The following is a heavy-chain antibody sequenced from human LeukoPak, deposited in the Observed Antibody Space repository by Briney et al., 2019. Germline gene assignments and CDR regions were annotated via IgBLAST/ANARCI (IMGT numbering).Heavy chain of an antibody. J-gene: IGHJ4*02. V-gene: IGHV1-8*03. Sequence: GASVKVSCKASGYTFTSYGISWVRQATGQGLEWMGWMNPNSGNTGYAQKFQGRVTITRNTSISTAYMELSSLRSEDTAVYYCARVVWAAAGSFDYWGQGTLVTVSS. D-gene: IGHD6-13*01. CDR2: MNPNSGNT. CDR3: ARVVWAAAGSFDY. CDR1: GYTFTSYG.